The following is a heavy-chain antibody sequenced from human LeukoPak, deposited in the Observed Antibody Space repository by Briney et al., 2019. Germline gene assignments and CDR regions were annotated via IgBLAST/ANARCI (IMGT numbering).Heavy chain of an antibody. CDR2: ISYDGSNK. Sequence: GGSLRLSCAASGFTLSSYAMHWVRQAPGKGLEWVAVISYDGSNKYYADSVKGRFTISRDNSKNTLYLQMNSLRAEDTAVYYCARGSDYDSSGYTGGLDYWGQGTLVTVSS. CDR3: ARGSDYDSSGYTGGLDY. V-gene: IGHV3-30*01. D-gene: IGHD3-22*01. J-gene: IGHJ4*02. CDR1: GFTLSSYA.